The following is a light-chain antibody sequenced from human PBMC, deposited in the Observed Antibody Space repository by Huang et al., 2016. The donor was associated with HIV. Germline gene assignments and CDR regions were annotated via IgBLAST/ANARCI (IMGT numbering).Light chain of an antibody. V-gene: IGKV3-15*01. Sequence: EIVMTQSPATLSLSPVERATLSCRASQSVSNNLAWYQQKPGQPPRLLIYDASTRATGIPAKFRGSGSGTEFTLTISSLQSEDFAVYFCQQYNDWPITFGPGTKLESK. CDR2: DAS. CDR1: QSVSNN. CDR3: QQYNDWPIT. J-gene: IGKJ3*01.